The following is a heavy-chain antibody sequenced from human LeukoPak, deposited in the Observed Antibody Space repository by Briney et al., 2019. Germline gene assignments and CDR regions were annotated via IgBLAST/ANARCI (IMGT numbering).Heavy chain of an antibody. CDR2: INPSGGST. V-gene: IGHV1-46*01. Sequence: ASVKVSCKASGYTFTSYYMHWVRQAPGQGLEWMGIINPSGGSTSYAQKLQGRVTMTRDTSASTAYMELSSLRSEDMAVYYCARGAKFRSYGSGTYYTSLPFDPWGQGTLVTVSS. J-gene: IGHJ5*02. D-gene: IGHD3-10*01. CDR3: ARGAKFRSYGSGTYYTSLPFDP. CDR1: GYTFTSYY.